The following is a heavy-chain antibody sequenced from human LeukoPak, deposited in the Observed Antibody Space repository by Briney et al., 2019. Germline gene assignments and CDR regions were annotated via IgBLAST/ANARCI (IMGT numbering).Heavy chain of an antibody. J-gene: IGHJ4*02. CDR1: GFTFSDYY. D-gene: IGHD3-22*01. V-gene: IGHV3-11*01. CDR2: ISSSGSTI. CDR3: ARIYRRNYYDSSGYYNY. Sequence: GGSLRLSCAASGFTFSDYYMSWIRQAPGKGLEWVSYISSSGSTIYYADSVKGRFTISRDNAKNSLYLQMNSLRAEDTAVYYCARIYRRNYYDSSGYYNYWGQGTLVTVSS.